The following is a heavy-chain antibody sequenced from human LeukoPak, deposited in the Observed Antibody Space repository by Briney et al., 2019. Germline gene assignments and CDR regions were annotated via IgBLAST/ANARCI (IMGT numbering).Heavy chain of an antibody. CDR1: GGSISRGGYS. CDR3: ASIKAGYYYYLDV. J-gene: IGHJ6*03. CDR2: FYYSGST. D-gene: IGHD6-19*01. V-gene: IGHV4-61*08. Sequence: PSETLSLTCAVSGGSISRGGYSWSWIRQPPGKGLEWIGYFYYSGSTNYDPSLKSRVTISVDTSKNQFSLKLSSVTAADTALYYCASIKAGYYYYLDVWGKGTTVTVSS.